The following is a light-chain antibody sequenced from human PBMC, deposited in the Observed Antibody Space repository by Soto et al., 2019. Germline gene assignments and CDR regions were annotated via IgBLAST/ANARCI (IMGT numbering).Light chain of an antibody. CDR2: AAS. J-gene: IGKJ5*01. CDR1: QGISSY. CDR3: QQYYSYPLT. V-gene: IGKV1-8*01. Sequence: AIRMTQSPSSLSASTGDRVTITCRASQGISSYLAWYQQKPGKAPKLLIYAASTLQSGVPSRFSGSGSGTDFTLTISCLQSEDFATYYCQQYYSYPLTCGQGTLLEIK.